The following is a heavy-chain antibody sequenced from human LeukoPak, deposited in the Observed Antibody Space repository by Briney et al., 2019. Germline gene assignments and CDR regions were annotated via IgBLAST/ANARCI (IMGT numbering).Heavy chain of an antibody. Sequence: ASVKVSCKASGGTFSSYAISWVRQAPGQGLEWMGGIIPIFGTANYAQKFQGRVTITADKSTSTAYMELSSLRSEDPAVYYCASTCRNQNWFDPWGQGTLVTVSS. CDR3: ASTCRNQNWFDP. CDR1: GGTFSSYA. D-gene: IGHD1-14*01. V-gene: IGHV1-69*06. J-gene: IGHJ5*02. CDR2: IIPIFGTA.